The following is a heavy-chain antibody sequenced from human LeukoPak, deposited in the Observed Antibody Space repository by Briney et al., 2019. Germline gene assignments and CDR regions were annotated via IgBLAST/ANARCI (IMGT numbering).Heavy chain of an antibody. CDR3: ASEPYGSGSFLGAFDI. D-gene: IGHD3-10*01. CDR2: IYYSGST. CDR1: GVSISSSSYY. J-gene: IGHJ3*02. Sequence: SETLSLTCTVSGVSISSSSYYWGWIRQPPGKGLEWIGSIYYSGSTYYNPSLKSRVTISIDTSKNQFSLKLSSVTAADTAVYYCASEPYGSGSFLGAFDIWGQGTMVTVSS. V-gene: IGHV4-39*01.